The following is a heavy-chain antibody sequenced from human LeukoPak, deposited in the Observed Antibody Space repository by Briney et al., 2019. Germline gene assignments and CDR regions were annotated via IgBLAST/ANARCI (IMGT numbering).Heavy chain of an antibody. J-gene: IGHJ1*01. V-gene: IGHV3-74*01. CDR1: GFTFTSYE. CDR2: IKSDGST. D-gene: IGHD3-22*01. Sequence: GGSVRLSCAASGFTFTSYEMNWVRQAPGKGLVWVSRIKSDGSTNYADSVKGRFTISRDNAKNTLSLQMNSLRAEDTGVYYCARAPSEIGGYYPEYFQHWGQGILVTVSS. CDR3: ARAPSEIGGYYPEYFQH.